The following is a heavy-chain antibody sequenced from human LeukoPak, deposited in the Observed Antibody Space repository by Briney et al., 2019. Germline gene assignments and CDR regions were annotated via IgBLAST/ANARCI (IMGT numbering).Heavy chain of an antibody. CDR2: MNHSGSA. CDR3: AGRRGATVAHNWFDP. CDR1: GGSFSGYY. Sequence: MPTETLSLTCAAYGGSFSGYYWTWIRQPPGKGLEWIGEMNHSGSANYNPSLKSRVTISVDTSKNQSSLRLSSVTAADTAVYYCAGRRGATVAHNWFDPWGQGTLVTVSS. J-gene: IGHJ5*02. V-gene: IGHV4-34*01. D-gene: IGHD6-19*01.